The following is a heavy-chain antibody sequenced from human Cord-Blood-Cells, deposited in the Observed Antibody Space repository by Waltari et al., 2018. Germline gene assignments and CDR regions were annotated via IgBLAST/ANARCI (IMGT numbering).Heavy chain of an antibody. J-gene: IGHJ4*02. Sequence: QVQLVQSGAEGKKPGSSVTVSCKASGGTFRRYRIRWVRQAPGQGPEWMGGIIPIFGTANYAQKFQGRVTITADESTSTAYMELSSLRSEDTAVYYCARVEYSGYAFDYWGQGTLVTVSS. CDR1: GGTFRRYR. CDR3: ARVEYSGYAFDY. CDR2: IIPIFGTA. V-gene: IGHV1-69*01. D-gene: IGHD5-12*01.